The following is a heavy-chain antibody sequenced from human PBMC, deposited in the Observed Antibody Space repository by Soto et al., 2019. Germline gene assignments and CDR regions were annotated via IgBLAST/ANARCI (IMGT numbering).Heavy chain of an antibody. Sequence: GGSLRLSCAASGFTFSSYAMSWVRQAPGKGLEWVSAISGSGGSTYYADSVKGRFTISRDNSKNTLYLQMNSLRAEDTAVYYCAKDGITMVRGVIITFHYYFDYWGQGTLVTVSS. CDR2: ISGSGGST. D-gene: IGHD3-10*01. V-gene: IGHV3-23*01. CDR1: GFTFSSYA. CDR3: AKDGITMVRGVIITFHYYFDY. J-gene: IGHJ4*02.